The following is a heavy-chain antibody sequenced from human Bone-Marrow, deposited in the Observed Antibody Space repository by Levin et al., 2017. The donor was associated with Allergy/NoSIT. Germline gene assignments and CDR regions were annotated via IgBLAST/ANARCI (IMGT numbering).Heavy chain of an antibody. CDR2: IYSGGDT. D-gene: IGHD2-15*01. CDR3: VVRWY. J-gene: IGHJ4*02. V-gene: IGHV3-53*01. Sequence: QLGESLKISCAASGFTVYNNYMSWVRQAPGKGLEWVSTIYSGGDTRYADSVKGRFTISRDKSTNTLYLQMNSLRAEDTAVYYCVVRWYWGQGTLVTVSS. CDR1: GFTVYNNY.